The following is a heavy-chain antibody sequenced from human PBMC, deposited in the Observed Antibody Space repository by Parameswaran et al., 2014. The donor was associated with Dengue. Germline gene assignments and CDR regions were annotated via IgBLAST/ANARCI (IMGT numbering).Heavy chain of an antibody. J-gene: IGHJ6*02. Sequence: WVRQAPGQGLEWMGWINPNSGGTNYAQKFQGWVTMTRDTSISTAYMELSRLRSDDTAMYYCASGPRYVWSSSHGMDVWGQGTTVTVSS. CDR2: INPNSGGT. V-gene: IGHV1-2*04. D-gene: IGHD3-16*01. CDR3: ASGPRYVWSSSHGMDV.